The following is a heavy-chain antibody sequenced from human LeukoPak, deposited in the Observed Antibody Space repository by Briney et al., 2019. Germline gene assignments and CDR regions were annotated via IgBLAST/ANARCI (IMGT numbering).Heavy chain of an antibody. CDR3: ARTGYSSGLDY. V-gene: IGHV4-34*01. J-gene: IGHJ4*02. D-gene: IGHD6-19*01. Sequence: SETLSLTCAVYGGSFSGYYWSWIRQPPGKGLEWIGEINHSRSTNYNPSLKSRVTISVDTSKNQFSLKLSSVTAADTAVYYCARTGYSSGLDYWGQGTLVTVSS. CDR1: GGSFSGYY. CDR2: INHSRST.